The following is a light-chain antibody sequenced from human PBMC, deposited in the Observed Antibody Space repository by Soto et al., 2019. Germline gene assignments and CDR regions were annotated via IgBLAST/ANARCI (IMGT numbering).Light chain of an antibody. CDR2: GVS. Sequence: QSALTQPPSASGSLGQSVTISCTGTSSDVGGYNYVSWYQQHPGKAPKLMISGVSERPSGVPDRFSGSKSGNTASLTVSGLQAEEEADYYCSSYAGSDNWVFGGGTKLTVL. J-gene: IGLJ2*01. CDR3: SSYAGSDNWV. V-gene: IGLV2-8*01. CDR1: SSDVGGYNY.